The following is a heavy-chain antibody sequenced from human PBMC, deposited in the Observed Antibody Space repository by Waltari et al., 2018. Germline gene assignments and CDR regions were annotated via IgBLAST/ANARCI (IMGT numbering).Heavy chain of an antibody. J-gene: IGHJ4*02. CDR1: GFTFNISG. D-gene: IGHD1-1*01. CDR2: TRFDGINK. V-gene: IGHV3-30*02. Sequence: QVFLVESGGGVVQPGDSLRLSCVSSGFTFNISGMHWVRQAPGKGLEWVAFTRFDGINKHYADSVKGRFTISRDNIENTLYLQMNSLRAEDTAVYYCASLWNGPEYWGQGTLVTVSA. CDR3: ASLWNGPEY.